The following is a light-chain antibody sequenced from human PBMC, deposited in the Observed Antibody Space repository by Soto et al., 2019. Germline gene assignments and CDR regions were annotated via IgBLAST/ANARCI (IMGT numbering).Light chain of an antibody. CDR3: QAYDYSLTASV. Sequence: QSVLTQPPSVSGAPGKRVTISCTGNSSNFWAGYDVHWYQQLPGAAPKLVIFGNRNRPSGVPERFSGSKSGTSASLAITGLQAEDEADYYCQAYDYSLTASVFGGGTKLTVL. CDR2: GNR. V-gene: IGLV1-40*01. CDR1: SSNFWAGYD. J-gene: IGLJ3*02.